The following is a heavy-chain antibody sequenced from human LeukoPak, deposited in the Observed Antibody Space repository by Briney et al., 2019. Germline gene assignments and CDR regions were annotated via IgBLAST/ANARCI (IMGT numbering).Heavy chain of an antibody. D-gene: IGHD6-19*01. CDR2: IYHSGST. V-gene: IGHV4-4*02. Sequence: PSETLSLTCAVSGGSISSSNWWSWVRQPSGKELEWIGEIYHSGSTNYNPSLKSRVTISVDKSKNQFSLKLTSVTAADTAAYYCARQGDSGWYYFDYWGQGTLVTVSS. CDR3: ARQGDSGWYYFDY. J-gene: IGHJ4*02. CDR1: GGSISSSNW.